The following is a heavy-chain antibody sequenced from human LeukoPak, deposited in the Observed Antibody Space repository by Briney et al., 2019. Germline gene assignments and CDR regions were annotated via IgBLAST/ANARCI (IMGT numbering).Heavy chain of an antibody. CDR3: ARGIAVAGPLYYYGMDV. CDR2: INPNSGGT. D-gene: IGHD6-19*01. CDR1: GYTFTSYG. V-gene: IGHV1-2*02. J-gene: IGHJ6*02. Sequence: ASVKVSCKASGYTFTSYGISWVRQAPGQGLEWMGWINPNSGGTNYAQKFQGRVTMTRDTSISTAYMELSRLRSDDTAVYYCARGIAVAGPLYYYGMDVWGQGTTVTVSS.